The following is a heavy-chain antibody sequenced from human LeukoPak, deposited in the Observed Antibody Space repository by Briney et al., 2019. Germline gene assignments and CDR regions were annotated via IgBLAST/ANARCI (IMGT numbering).Heavy chain of an antibody. CDR1: GVSISSSDSF. D-gene: IGHD3-3*01. CDR2: ISYRGSA. CDR3: AKVLGDDLFDAFEI. J-gene: IGHJ3*02. Sequence: SETLSLTCTVSGVSISSSDSFWGWIRQPPGKGLEWIGTISYRGSAYYNPSLKSRVTLSKDTSKNHFSLKLSSVTVADVAVYHCAKVLGDDLFDAFEIWGQGKMVTVSS. V-gene: IGHV4-39*02.